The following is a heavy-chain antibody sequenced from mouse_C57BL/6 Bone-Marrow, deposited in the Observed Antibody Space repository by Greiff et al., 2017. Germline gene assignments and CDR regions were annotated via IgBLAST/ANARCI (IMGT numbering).Heavy chain of an antibody. CDR3: VRVSHGLSYALDY. J-gene: IGHJ4*01. Sequence: QVQLQQSGPELVKPGASVKISCKASGYAFSSSWMNWVKQRPGKGLEWIGRIYPGDGDTNYNGKFKGKATLTADKSSSTAYMQLSSPTSEDSAVYFCVRVSHGLSYALDYWGERTSHTVSS. D-gene: IGHD6-2*01. V-gene: IGHV1-82*01. CDR1: GYAFSSSW. CDR2: IYPGDGDT.